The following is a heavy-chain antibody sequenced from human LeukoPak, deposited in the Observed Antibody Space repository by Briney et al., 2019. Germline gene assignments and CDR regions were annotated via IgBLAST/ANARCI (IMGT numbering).Heavy chain of an antibody. CDR2: IYYSGKT. CDR3: ARRGSGWYYFDY. CDR1: GVSITKSYYY. D-gene: IGHD6-19*01. Sequence: SETLSLTCTVSGVSITKSYYYWGWIRQPPGKGLEWIGTIYYSGKTFYNPSLKSRLTISVDTSKNQFSLKLSSVTAADTAVYYCARRGSGWYYFDYWGQGTLVTVSS. V-gene: IGHV4-39*01. J-gene: IGHJ4*02.